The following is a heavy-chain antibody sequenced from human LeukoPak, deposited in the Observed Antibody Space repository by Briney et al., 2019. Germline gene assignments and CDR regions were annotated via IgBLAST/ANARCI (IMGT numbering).Heavy chain of an antibody. CDR2: INPNSGGT. D-gene: IGHD3-22*01. J-gene: IGHJ4*02. CDR3: ARDDSSGYPDY. V-gene: IGHV1-2*02. CDR1: VYTFTGYY. Sequence: ASVKVSCKAYVYTFTGYYMHWVRQAPGQGLEWMGWINPNSGGTNYAQKFQGRVTMTRDTSISTAYMELSRLRSDDTAVYYCARDDSSGYPDYWGQGTLVTVSS.